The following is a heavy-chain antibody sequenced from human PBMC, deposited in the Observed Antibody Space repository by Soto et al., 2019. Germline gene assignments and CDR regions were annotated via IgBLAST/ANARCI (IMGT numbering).Heavy chain of an antibody. V-gene: IGHV1-69*02. Sequence: GASVKVSCKASGGTFSSYTISWVRQAPGQGLEWMGRIIPILGIANYAQKFQGRVTITADKSTSTAYMELSSLRSEDTAVYYCARVRNTRSYASDYWGQGTLVTVSS. D-gene: IGHD2-2*01. CDR2: IIPILGIA. CDR1: GGTFSSYT. CDR3: ARVRNTRSYASDY. J-gene: IGHJ4*02.